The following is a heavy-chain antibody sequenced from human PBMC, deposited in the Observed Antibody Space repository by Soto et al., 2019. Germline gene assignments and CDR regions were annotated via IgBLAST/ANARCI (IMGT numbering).Heavy chain of an antibody. J-gene: IGHJ4*02. Sequence: GGSLRLSCAASGFTFSSYGMNWVRQAPGKGLEWVAVIWYDGSNKYYADSVKGRFTISRDNSKNTLDLQMNSLRAEDTAVYYCARVGYCSGGNCHSRSLSHWGQGTRVTVSS. CDR3: ARVGYCSGGNCHSRSLSH. D-gene: IGHD2-15*01. V-gene: IGHV3-33*01. CDR2: IWYDGSNK. CDR1: GFTFSSYG.